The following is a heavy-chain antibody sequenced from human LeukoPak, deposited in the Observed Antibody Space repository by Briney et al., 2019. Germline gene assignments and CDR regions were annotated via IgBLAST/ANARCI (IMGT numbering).Heavy chain of an antibody. J-gene: IGHJ3*02. CDR2: IRYDGSNK. CDR1: GFTFSSYG. V-gene: IGHV3-30*02. CDR3: AKDEGHYGSGSLGDAFDI. Sequence: GGSLRLSCAASGFTFSSYGMHWVRQAPGKGLEWVAFIRYDGSNKYYADSVKGRFTISRDNSKNTLYLQMNSLRAEDTAVYYCAKDEGHYGSGSLGDAFDIWGQGTMVTVSS. D-gene: IGHD3-10*01.